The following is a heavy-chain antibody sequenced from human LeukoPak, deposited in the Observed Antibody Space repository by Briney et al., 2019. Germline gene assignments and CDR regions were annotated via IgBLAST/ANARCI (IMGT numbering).Heavy chain of an antibody. CDR1: GGSFSGYY. Sequence: PSETLSLTCAVYGGSFSGYYWSWIRQPPGKGLEWIGEINHSGSTNYNPSLKSRVTISVDTSKNQFSLKLSSVTAVDTAVYYCARGRGSGWQYYFDYWGQGTLVTVSS. J-gene: IGHJ4*02. D-gene: IGHD6-19*01. CDR2: INHSGST. CDR3: ARGRGSGWQYYFDY. V-gene: IGHV4-34*01.